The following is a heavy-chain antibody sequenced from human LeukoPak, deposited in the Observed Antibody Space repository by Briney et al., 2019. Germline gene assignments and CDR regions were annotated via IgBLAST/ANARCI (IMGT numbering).Heavy chain of an antibody. CDR1: GFTFSNSR. CDR2: ISSSSSAI. V-gene: IGHV3-48*01. D-gene: IGHD3-16*01. Sequence: GGSLRLSCAASGFTFSNSRMNWVRQAPGKGLEWVSYISSSSSAIYYADSVKGRFTISRDNAKNSLYLQMNSLRAEDTAVYYCARELGEGAFDIWGQGTMVTVSS. CDR3: ARELGEGAFDI. J-gene: IGHJ3*02.